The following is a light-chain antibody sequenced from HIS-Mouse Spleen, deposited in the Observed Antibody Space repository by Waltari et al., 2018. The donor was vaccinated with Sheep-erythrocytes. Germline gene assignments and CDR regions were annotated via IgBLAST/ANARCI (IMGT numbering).Light chain of an antibody. CDR3: YSTDSSGNHRV. V-gene: IGLV3-10*01. Sequence: SSELTQPPSVSVSPGQTARITCSGDALPKKYAYWYQKKSGQAPVLVIYEDSKRPPGIPDRFSGSSSGTMATLTISGAQVEDEANYYCYSTDSSGNHRVFGGGTKLTVL. CDR2: EDS. CDR1: ALPKKY. J-gene: IGLJ2*01.